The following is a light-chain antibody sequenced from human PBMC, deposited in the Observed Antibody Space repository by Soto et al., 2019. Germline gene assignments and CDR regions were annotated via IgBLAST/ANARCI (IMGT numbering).Light chain of an antibody. CDR2: DAS. CDR1: HSVGSN. J-gene: IGKJ4*01. Sequence: EIVLTQSPATLSLSLGERATFSCRASHSVGSNLGWYQQRPGQAPRLLVYDASNRATGIPARFSGSGSGTDFTLTISSLEPEDFAVYYCQQHANWPLTFGGGTKVEIK. CDR3: QQHANWPLT. V-gene: IGKV3-11*01.